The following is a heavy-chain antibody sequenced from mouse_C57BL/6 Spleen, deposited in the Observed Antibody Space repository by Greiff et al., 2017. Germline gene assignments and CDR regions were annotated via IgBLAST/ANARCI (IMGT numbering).Heavy chain of an antibody. J-gene: IGHJ2*01. CDR2: IYPGDGDT. CDR1: GYAFSSSW. D-gene: IGHD4-1*01. V-gene: IGHV1-82*01. CDR3: ARSELGPGDY. Sequence: QVQLQQSGPELVKPGASVKISCKASGYAFSSSWMNWVKQRPGKGLEWIGRIYPGDGDTNYNGKFKGKATLTADKSSSTAYMQLSSLTSEDSAVYFGARSELGPGDYWGQGTTLTVSS.